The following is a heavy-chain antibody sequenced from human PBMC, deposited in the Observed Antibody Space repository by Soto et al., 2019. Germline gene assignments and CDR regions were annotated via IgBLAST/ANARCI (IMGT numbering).Heavy chain of an antibody. J-gene: IGHJ6*02. V-gene: IGHV3-23*01. CDR2: ISASGRYT. Sequence: GGSLRLSCAASGLTFSTSAMSWVRQAPGKGLEWVSLISASGRYTDYADSVKGRFTISRDNPKSTVYLQMSSLRADDTAVYYCAKDPPSEKLQPDYGMDVWGQGTTVTVSS. CDR1: GLTFSTSA. D-gene: IGHD2-15*01. CDR3: AKDPPSEKLQPDYGMDV.